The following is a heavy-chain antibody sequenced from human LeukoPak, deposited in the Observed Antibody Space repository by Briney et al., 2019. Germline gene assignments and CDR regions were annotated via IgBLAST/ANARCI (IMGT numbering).Heavy chain of an antibody. CDR2: ISGSGGST. CDR3: AKQGLLAVAGETDYFDY. J-gene: IGHJ4*02. Sequence: PGGSLRLSCAASGFTFSSYAMSWVRQAPGKGLGGVAAISGSGGSTSYADSVKGRFTISGDNSKNTLYLQMNSLRAEDTAVYYCAKQGLLAVAGETDYFDYWGQGTLVTVSS. D-gene: IGHD6-19*01. CDR1: GFTFSSYA. V-gene: IGHV3-23*01.